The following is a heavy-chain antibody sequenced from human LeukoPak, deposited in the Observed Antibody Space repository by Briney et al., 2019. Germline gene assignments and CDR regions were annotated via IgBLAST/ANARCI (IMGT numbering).Heavy chain of an antibody. CDR1: GYTFTGYY. V-gene: IGHV1-2*02. J-gene: IGHJ5*02. CDR2: INPNSGGA. Sequence: GASVKVSCKASGYTFTGYYLHWVRQAPGQGLEWMGWINPNSGGANYAQKFQGRVTMTRDTSISTAYMELSRLRSDDTAVYYCARGRGVIAAGGFDPWGQGTLVTVSS. D-gene: IGHD6-13*01. CDR3: ARGRGVIAAGGFDP.